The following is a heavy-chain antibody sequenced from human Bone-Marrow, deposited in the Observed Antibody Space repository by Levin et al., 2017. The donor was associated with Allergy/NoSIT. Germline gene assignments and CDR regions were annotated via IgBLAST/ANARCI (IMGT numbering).Heavy chain of an antibody. V-gene: IGHV3-74*01. D-gene: IGHD5-18*01. J-gene: IGHJ4*02. CDR3: ARAPGGYSYGIFDY. CDR2: INSDGSST. CDR1: GFTFSSYW. Sequence: GGSLRLSCAASGFTFSSYWMHWVRQAPGKGLVWVSRINSDGSSTSYADSVKGRFTISRDNAKNTLYLQMTSVGAEERAVYYGARAPGGYSYGIFDYWGQGTLVTVAS.